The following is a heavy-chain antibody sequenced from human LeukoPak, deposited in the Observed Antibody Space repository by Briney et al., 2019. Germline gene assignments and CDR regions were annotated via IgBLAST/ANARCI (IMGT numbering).Heavy chain of an antibody. V-gene: IGHV4-39*07. D-gene: IGHD1-26*01. CDR1: GGSISSYY. CDR2: IYYSGST. CDR3: ASEGGSNKDFDY. J-gene: IGHJ4*02. Sequence: SETLSLTCTVSGGSISSYYWGWIRQPPGKGLEWIGSIYYSGSTYYNPSLKSRVTISVDTSKNQFSLKLSSVTAADTAVYYCASEGGSNKDFDYWGQGTLVTVSS.